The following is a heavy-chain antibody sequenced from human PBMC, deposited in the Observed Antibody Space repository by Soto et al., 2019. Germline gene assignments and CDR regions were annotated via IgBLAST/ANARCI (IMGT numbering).Heavy chain of an antibody. D-gene: IGHD2-21*02. CDR1: GGSIKSGDYY. Sequence: SETLSLTCTVSGGSIKSGDYYWTWIRQPPGKGLEFIGYIYYSANTYYNPSLKRRVTISVDPSKNHLSLKLSSVTAADTAVYYCARGPCGGDCYPPDSWGQGTLVTVSS. V-gene: IGHV4-30-4*01. CDR2: IYYSANT. CDR3: ARGPCGGDCYPPDS. J-gene: IGHJ4*02.